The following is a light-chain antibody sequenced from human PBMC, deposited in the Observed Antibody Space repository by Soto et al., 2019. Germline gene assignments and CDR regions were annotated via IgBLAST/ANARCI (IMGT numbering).Light chain of an antibody. Sequence: MHMTNSPSSVSASVGDRITIACRASQGIRSWLAWYQQKPGKAPKLLIYAASSLQSGVPSRFSGSGSGTDFTLTISCLQSEDFATYYCQQYYSYTPTFGHGTRLEI. CDR2: AAS. V-gene: IGKV1-12*01. CDR1: QGIRSW. CDR3: QQYYSYTPT. J-gene: IGKJ5*01.